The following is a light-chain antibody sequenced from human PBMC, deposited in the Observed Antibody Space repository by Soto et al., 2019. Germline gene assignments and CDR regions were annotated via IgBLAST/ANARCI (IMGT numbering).Light chain of an antibody. J-gene: IGKJ4*01. Sequence: EIVLTQSPGTLSLSPGERATLSCRASETITSSFLAWYHQKPGQAPRLLIHGASNRAPGTPDRFSGSGSGTDFTLSISRLEPEDVAMYYCQQYSSRPLTFGGGTKVEIK. CDR2: GAS. CDR3: QQYSSRPLT. CDR1: ETITSSF. V-gene: IGKV3-20*01.